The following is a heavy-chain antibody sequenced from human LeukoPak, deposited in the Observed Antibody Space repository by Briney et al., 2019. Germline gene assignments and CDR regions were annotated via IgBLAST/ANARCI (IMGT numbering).Heavy chain of an antibody. D-gene: IGHD3-10*01. Sequence: PSETLSLTCTVSGGSISSSSYYWGWIRQPPGKGLEWIGSIYYSGSTYYNPSLKSRVTISVDTSKNQFSLKLSSVTAADTAVYYCARDPTPYYYGSGSYSDWFDPWGQGTLVTVSS. V-gene: IGHV4-39*07. CDR1: GGSISSSSYY. J-gene: IGHJ5*02. CDR3: ARDPTPYYYGSGSYSDWFDP. CDR2: IYYSGST.